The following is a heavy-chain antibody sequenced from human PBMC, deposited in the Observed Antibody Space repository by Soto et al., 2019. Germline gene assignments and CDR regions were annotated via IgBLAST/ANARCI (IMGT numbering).Heavy chain of an antibody. J-gene: IGHJ4*02. CDR2: ISSSSSYI. D-gene: IGHD5-18*01. Sequence: EVQLVESGGGLVKPGGSLRLSCAASGFTFSSYSMNWVRQAPGKGLEWVSSISSSSSYIYYADSVKGRFTISRDNAKNSLYLQMNSLRAEDTAVYYCARDARGYSYGYGFGYWGQGTLVTVSS. V-gene: IGHV3-21*01. CDR3: ARDARGYSYGYGFGY. CDR1: GFTFSSYS.